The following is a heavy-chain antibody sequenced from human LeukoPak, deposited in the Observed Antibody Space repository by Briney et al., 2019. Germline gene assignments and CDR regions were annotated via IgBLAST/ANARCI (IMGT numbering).Heavy chain of an antibody. CDR2: IKQDGSEK. J-gene: IGHJ5*02. Sequence: GGSLRLSCAASGFTFSNAWMSWVRQAPGKGLEWVANIKQDGSEKYYVDSVKGRFTISRDNAKNSLYLQMNSLRAEDTAVYYCVPHIMVRGNWFDPWGQGTLVTVSS. CDR3: VPHIMVRGNWFDP. CDR1: GFTFSNAW. D-gene: IGHD3-10*01. V-gene: IGHV3-7*03.